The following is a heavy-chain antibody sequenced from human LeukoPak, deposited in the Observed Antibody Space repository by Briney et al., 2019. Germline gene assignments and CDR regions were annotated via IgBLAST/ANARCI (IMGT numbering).Heavy chain of an antibody. Sequence: SVKVSCKASGGTFSSYAISWVRQAPGQGLEWMGGIIPIFGTANYTQKFQGRVTITTDESTSTAYMELSSLRSEDTAVYYCARTRIDSSGWYWFDPWGQGTLVTVSS. CDR3: ARTRIDSSGWYWFDP. J-gene: IGHJ5*02. D-gene: IGHD6-19*01. V-gene: IGHV1-69*05. CDR1: GGTFSSYA. CDR2: IIPIFGTA.